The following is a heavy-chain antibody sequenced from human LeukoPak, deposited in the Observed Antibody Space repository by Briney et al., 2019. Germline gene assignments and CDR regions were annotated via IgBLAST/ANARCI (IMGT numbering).Heavy chain of an antibody. CDR3: ASPPTFSGIFY. V-gene: IGHV4-39*07. J-gene: IGHJ4*02. CDR1: GGSISSSSYY. Sequence: SETLSLTCTVSGGSISSSSYYWGWIRQPPGKGLEWIGSIYYSGSTYYNPSLKSRVTISVDTSKNQFSLKLSSVTAADTAVYYCASPPTFSGIFYWGQGTLVTVSS. CDR2: IYYSGST. D-gene: IGHD3-16*01.